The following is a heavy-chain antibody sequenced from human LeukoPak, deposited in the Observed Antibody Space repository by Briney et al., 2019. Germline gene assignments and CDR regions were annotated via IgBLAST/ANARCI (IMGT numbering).Heavy chain of an antibody. Sequence: GASVTVSCTASGGTFSSYAISWVRQAPGQGLEWMGGIIPIFGTANYAQKFQGRVTITADESTSTAYMELSSLRSEDTAVYYCATPYDIHDAFDIWGQGTMVTVSS. V-gene: IGHV1-69*13. CDR1: GGTFSSYA. J-gene: IGHJ3*02. CDR2: IIPIFGTA. D-gene: IGHD3-9*01. CDR3: ATPYDIHDAFDI.